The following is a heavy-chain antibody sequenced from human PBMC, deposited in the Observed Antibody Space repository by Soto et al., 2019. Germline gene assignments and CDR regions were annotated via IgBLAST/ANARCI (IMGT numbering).Heavy chain of an antibody. CDR3: ASSLKHIVVVTATDDAFDI. Sequence: VASVKVSCKASGYTFTSYDINWVRQATGQGLEWMGWMNPNSGNTGYAQRFQGRVTMTRNTSISTAYMELSSLRSEDTAVYYCASSLKHIVVVTATDDAFDIWGQGTMVTVSS. D-gene: IGHD2-21*02. CDR1: GYTFTSYD. V-gene: IGHV1-8*01. CDR2: MNPNSGNT. J-gene: IGHJ3*02.